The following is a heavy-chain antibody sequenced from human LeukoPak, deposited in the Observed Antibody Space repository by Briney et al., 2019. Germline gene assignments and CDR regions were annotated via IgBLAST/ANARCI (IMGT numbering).Heavy chain of an antibody. Sequence: GGSLRLSCEGSAFIFSGHWMNWVRQTPGKGLEWVASIKEDGSERQYVDSVKGRFSISRDNTKGSLFLQLNSLRAEDTAVYYCSRWENGVGNALDIWGQGTMVTVSS. CDR1: AFIFSGHW. V-gene: IGHV3-7*03. J-gene: IGHJ3*02. D-gene: IGHD3-3*01. CDR2: IKEDGSER. CDR3: SRWENGVGNALDI.